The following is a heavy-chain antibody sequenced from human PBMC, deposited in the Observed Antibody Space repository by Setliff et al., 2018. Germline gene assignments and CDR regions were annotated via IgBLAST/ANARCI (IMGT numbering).Heavy chain of an antibody. J-gene: IGHJ3*01. CDR2: IYAGDSGNI. Sequence: HGESLKISCKDPGYLFSISWIGWVRQMPGKGLDWMGLIYAGDSGNIRYSPSFQGQVTISVDTSISTAYLQWSTLQASDTAMYYCVRPSAGYSRPFDVWGQGTMVTVSS. CDR3: VRPSAGYSRPFDV. CDR1: GYLFSISW. V-gene: IGHV5-51*01. D-gene: IGHD2-15*01.